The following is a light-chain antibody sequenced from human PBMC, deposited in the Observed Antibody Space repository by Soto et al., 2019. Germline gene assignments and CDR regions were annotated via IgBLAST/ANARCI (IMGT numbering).Light chain of an antibody. CDR2: GAS. Sequence: EIVMTQSPATLSVSPGERAALSCRASQSVSGNLAWYQQTPGQAPRLLIYGASTRATGIPARVSGSGFGTEFTLTICSLKSEDFAVYYCQQYNYRPPAFGQGTRLEIK. CDR3: QQYNYRPPA. CDR1: QSVSGN. J-gene: IGKJ5*01. V-gene: IGKV3-15*01.